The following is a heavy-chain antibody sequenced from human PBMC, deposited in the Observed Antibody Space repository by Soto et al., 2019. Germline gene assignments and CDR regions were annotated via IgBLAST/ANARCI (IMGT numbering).Heavy chain of an antibody. V-gene: IGHV4-59*08. CDR3: ERLGLQGRTARVRYYYYYMDV. CDR1: GGSISSYY. D-gene: IGHD2-21*02. Sequence: PSETLSLTCTVSGGSISSYYWSWIRQPPGKGLEWIGYIYYSGSTNYNPSLKSRVTISVDTSKNQFSLKLSSVTAADTAVYYCERLGLQGRTARVRYYYYYMDVWGKGTTVTVSS. CDR2: IYYSGST. J-gene: IGHJ6*03.